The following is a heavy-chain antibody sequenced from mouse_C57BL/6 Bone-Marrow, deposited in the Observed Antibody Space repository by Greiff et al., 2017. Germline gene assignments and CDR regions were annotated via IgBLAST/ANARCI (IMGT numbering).Heavy chain of an antibody. V-gene: IGHV1-75*01. Sequence: VQRVESGPELVKPGASVKISCKASGYTFTDYYINWVKQRPGQGLEWIGWIFPGSGSTYYNEKFKGKATLTVDKSSSTAYMLLSSLTSEDSAVYFCARWGFGFYAMDYWGQGTSVTVSS. CDR2: IFPGSGST. CDR1: GYTFTDYY. CDR3: ARWGFGFYAMDY. D-gene: IGHD2-2*01. J-gene: IGHJ4*01.